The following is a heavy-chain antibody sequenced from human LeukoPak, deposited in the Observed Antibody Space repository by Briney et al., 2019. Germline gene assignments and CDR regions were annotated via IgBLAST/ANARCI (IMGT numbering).Heavy chain of an antibody. Sequence: PSETLSLTCTIFGSSISDNYYWGWIRRPPGKGLEWIGSVYHSGSTYYNPSLKSRVTISVDTSKNQFSLKLSSVTAADTAVYYCARGYSSSWYSEIDYWGQGTLVTVSS. J-gene: IGHJ4*02. V-gene: IGHV4-38-2*02. CDR1: GSSISDNYY. CDR2: VYHSGST. D-gene: IGHD6-13*01. CDR3: ARGYSSSWYSEIDY.